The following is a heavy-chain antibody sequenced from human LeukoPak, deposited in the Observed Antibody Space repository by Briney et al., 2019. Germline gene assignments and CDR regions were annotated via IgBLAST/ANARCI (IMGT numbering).Heavy chain of an antibody. D-gene: IGHD5-24*01. J-gene: IGHJ4*02. V-gene: IGHV3-21*01. CDR1: GFTFSSYS. CDR3: ATGKEWMALDY. CDR2: ISSSSSYI. Sequence: GGSLRLSCAASGFTFSSYSMNWVRQAPGKGLEWVSSISSSSSYIYYADSVKGRFTISRDFSRNTFFLDLNRLRIDDTAIYYCATGKEWMALDYWGQGSLVTVSS.